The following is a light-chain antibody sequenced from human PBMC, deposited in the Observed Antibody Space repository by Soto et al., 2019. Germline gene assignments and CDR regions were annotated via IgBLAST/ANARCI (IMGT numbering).Light chain of an antibody. V-gene: IGLV2-23*01. CDR3: CSYVGARTYV. J-gene: IGLJ1*01. Sequence: QSALTQPASVSGSPGQSITISCSGSISDVGSSGPVSWYQHHPGQVPKLIIYGGSRRPSGVSSRFSGSKTGNTASLTITGLQAEDEANHYCCSYVGARTYVFGTGTKVTVL. CDR2: GGS. CDR1: ISDVGSSGP.